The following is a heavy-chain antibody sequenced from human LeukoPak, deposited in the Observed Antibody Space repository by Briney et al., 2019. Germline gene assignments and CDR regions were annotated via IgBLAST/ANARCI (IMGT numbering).Heavy chain of an antibody. CDR3: AKDPNYYDSSGSFDY. J-gene: IGHJ4*02. CDR2: ISGSGGST. D-gene: IGHD3-22*01. V-gene: IGHV3-23*01. CDR1: GVTFSSYS. Sequence: GGSLRLSCAASGVTFSSYSMNWVRQAPGKGLEWVSAISGSGGSTYYADSVKGRFTISRDNSKNTLYLQMNSLRAEDTAVYYCAKDPNYYDSSGSFDYWGQGTLVTVSS.